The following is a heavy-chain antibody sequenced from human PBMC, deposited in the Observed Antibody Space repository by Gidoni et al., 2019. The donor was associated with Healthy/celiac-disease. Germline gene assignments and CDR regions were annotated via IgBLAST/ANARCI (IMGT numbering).Heavy chain of an antibody. Sequence: QVQLQESGPGLVKPSETLSLTCTVPGGSISSYYWRWIRQPPGKGLEWIGYIYYSGSTNYNPSLKSRVTISVDTSKNQFSLKLSSVTAADTAVYYCAREGADSSGPYDAFDIWGQGTMVTVSS. J-gene: IGHJ3*02. V-gene: IGHV4-59*01. CDR3: AREGADSSGPYDAFDI. CDR2: IYYSGST. D-gene: IGHD3-22*01. CDR1: GGSISSYY.